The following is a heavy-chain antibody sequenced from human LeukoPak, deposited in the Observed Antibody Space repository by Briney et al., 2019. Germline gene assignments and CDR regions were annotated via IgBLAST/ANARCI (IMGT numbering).Heavy chain of an antibody. CDR1: GGTFSSYA. CDR2: IIPIFGTA. CDR3: ARDRIGSGWSWGWFDP. J-gene: IGHJ5*02. D-gene: IGHD6-19*01. Sequence: SVKVSCKASGGTFSSYAISWVRQAPGQGLEWMGGIIPIFGTANYAQKFQGRVTITADESTSTAYMELSSLRSEDTAVYYCARDRIGSGWSWGWFDPWGQGTLVSVSS. V-gene: IGHV1-69*13.